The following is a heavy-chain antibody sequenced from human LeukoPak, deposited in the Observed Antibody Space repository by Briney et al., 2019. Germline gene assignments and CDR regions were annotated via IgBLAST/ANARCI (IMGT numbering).Heavy chain of an antibody. CDR2: IIYDGGST. D-gene: IGHD3-3*01. V-gene: IGHV3-43D*03. CDR1: LVTSEDYT. Sequence: RGSLRLSSAPSLVTSEDYTMHSGCATPQRGLGCVSLIIYDGGSTNYADSVKGRFTISRDNSKNSLYLQLNSLRAEDTALYYCAKVAQYYDYDYYYMDVWGQGTTVTVSS. J-gene: IGHJ6*03. CDR3: AKVAQYYDYDYYYMDV.